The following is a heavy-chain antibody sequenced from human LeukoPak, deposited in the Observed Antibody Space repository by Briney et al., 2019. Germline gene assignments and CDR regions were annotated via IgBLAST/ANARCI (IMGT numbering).Heavy chain of an antibody. J-gene: IGHJ4*02. CDR1: GFSFSSFA. V-gene: IGHV3-23*01. CDR3: AGYYCSSGTCRKYLDY. CDR2: ISAAGGIT. Sequence: PGGSLRLSCAASGFSFSSFAMYWVRQAPGKGLEWVSTISAAGGITYYADSVKGRFTISRDNSKNTLFLQMSSLRAEDTAVYYCAGYYCSSGTCRKYLDYWGQGTLVTVSS. D-gene: IGHD2-15*01.